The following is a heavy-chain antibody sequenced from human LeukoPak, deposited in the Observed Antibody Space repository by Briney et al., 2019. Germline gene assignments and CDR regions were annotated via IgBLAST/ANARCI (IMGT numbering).Heavy chain of an antibody. Sequence: ASVKVSCKASGYTFTGYYMHWVRQAPGQGLERMGWINPNSGGTNYAQKFQGRVTMTRDTSISTAYMELSRLRSDDTAVYYCARGVGSGTGDLYWYFDLWGRGTLVTVSS. D-gene: IGHD7-27*01. CDR3: ARGVGSGTGDLYWYFDL. J-gene: IGHJ2*01. CDR2: INPNSGGT. CDR1: GYTFTGYY. V-gene: IGHV1-2*02.